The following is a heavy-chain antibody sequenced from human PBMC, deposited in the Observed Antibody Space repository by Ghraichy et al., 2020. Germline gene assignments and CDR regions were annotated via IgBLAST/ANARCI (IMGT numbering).Heavy chain of an antibody. J-gene: IGHJ4*02. V-gene: IGHV3-73*01. CDR2: IRSEPYNYAT. CDR1: GFTFSDSA. Sequence: WGSLKLSCAASGFTFSDSAMHWVRQASGKGLEWVGRIRSEPYNYATAYAASVEGRFTISRDDSKNTAYLQMNSLRTEDTAVYFCSRHGWANNDFGDRGFDYWGQGTLVTVSS. D-gene: IGHD4-17*01. CDR3: SRHGWANNDFGDRGFDY.